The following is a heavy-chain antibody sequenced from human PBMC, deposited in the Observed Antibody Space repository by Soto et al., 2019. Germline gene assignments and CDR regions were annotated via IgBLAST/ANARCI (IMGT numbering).Heavy chain of an antibody. V-gene: IGHV3-48*01. CDR2: ISSSSSTI. Sequence: EVQLVESGGGLVQPGGSLRLSCAASGFTFSSYSMNWVRQAPGKGLEWVSYISSSSSTIYYADSVKGRFTISRDNAKNSLYLQMNSLRAEDTAVYYCARDDSGSYSTLYYYYYMDVWGKGTTVTVSS. CDR3: ARDDSGSYSTLYYYYYMDV. D-gene: IGHD3-10*01. J-gene: IGHJ6*03. CDR1: GFTFSSYS.